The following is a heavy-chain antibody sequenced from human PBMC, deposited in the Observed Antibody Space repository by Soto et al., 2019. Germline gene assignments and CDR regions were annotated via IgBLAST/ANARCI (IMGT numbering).Heavy chain of an antibody. D-gene: IGHD3-10*01. CDR3: ARGVREIRLLGSFDY. Sequence: SETLSLTCTVSGGSISSYYWSWIRQSPGKGLEWIGYIYYSGSTNYNPSLKSRVTISVDTSKNQFSLKLSSVTAADTAVYYCARGVREIRLLGSFDYWGQGTLVTVSS. CDR2: IYYSGST. CDR1: GGSISSYY. J-gene: IGHJ4*02. V-gene: IGHV4-59*01.